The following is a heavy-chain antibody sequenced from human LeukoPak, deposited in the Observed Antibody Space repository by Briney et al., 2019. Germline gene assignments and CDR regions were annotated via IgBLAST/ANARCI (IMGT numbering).Heavy chain of an antibody. J-gene: IGHJ6*03. CDR3: AGGYIVPSRGASYYYYYMDV. Sequence: ASVKVSCKASGYTFTSYGISWVRQAPGQGLEWMGWISAYNGNTNYAQTLQGRVTTTTDASTSTAYMELRSLRSDDTAGYYCAGGYIVPSRGASYYYYYMDVWGKGTTVTVSS. D-gene: IGHD2-21*01. CDR2: ISAYNGNT. CDR1: GYTFTSYG. V-gene: IGHV1-18*01.